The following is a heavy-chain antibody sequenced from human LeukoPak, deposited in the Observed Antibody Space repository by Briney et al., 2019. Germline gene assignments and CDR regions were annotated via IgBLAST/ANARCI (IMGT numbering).Heavy chain of an antibody. CDR1: GGSISSGDYY. V-gene: IGHV4-30-4*08. D-gene: IGHD3-3*01. CDR3: ARVRGRDFWSAQGTYYFDY. J-gene: IGHJ4*02. CDR2: IYYSGST. Sequence: SGTLSLTCAVSGGSISSGDYYWSWIRQPPGKGLEWIGYIYYSGSTYYNPSLKSRVTISVDTSKNQFSLKLSSVTAADTAVYYCARVRGRDFWSAQGTYYFDYWGQGTLVTVSS.